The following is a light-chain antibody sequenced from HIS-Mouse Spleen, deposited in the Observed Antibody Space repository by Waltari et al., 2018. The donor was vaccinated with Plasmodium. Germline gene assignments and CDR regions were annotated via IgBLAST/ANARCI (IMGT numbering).Light chain of an antibody. J-gene: IGLJ3*02. Sequence: SYELTQPPSVSVSPGQTARTNCPGDALPKTYAYWDQQKSGQAPVLVIYEDSKRPSGIPERFSGSSSGTMATLTISGAQVEDEADYYCYSTDSSGNHRVFGGGTKLTVL. V-gene: IGLV3-10*01. CDR2: EDS. CDR3: YSTDSSGNHRV. CDR1: ALPKTY.